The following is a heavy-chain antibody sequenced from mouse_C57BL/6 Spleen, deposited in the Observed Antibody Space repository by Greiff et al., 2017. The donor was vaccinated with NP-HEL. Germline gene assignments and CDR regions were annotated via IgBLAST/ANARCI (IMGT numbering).Heavy chain of an antibody. V-gene: IGHV10-3*01. D-gene: IGHD2-3*01. CDR2: IRSKSSNNAT. CDR3: VRDGYYEDYAMDY. CDR1: GFTFNTYA. J-gene: IGHJ4*01. Sequence: DVMLVESGGGLVQPKGSLKLSCAASGFTFNTYAMHWVRQAPGKGLEWVARIRSKSSNNATYYADSVKDRFTISRDDSQSMLYLQMNNLKTEDTAMYYCVRDGYYEDYAMDYWGQGTSVTVSS.